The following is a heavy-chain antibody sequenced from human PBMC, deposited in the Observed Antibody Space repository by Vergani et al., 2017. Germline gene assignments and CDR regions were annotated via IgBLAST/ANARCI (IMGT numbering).Heavy chain of an antibody. J-gene: IGHJ4*02. D-gene: IGHD3-16*01. CDR2: ISADNGNT. Sequence: QVQLVQSGAEVKTPGASVKVSCKASGYTFTSYGISWVRQAPGQGLEWMGWISADNGNTNYAQKLQGRVTMTTDTSTSTAYMELRSLRSDDTAVYYCARDPVPLNYAYYFDYWGQGTLVTVSS. CDR1: GYTFTSYG. CDR3: ARDPVPLNYAYYFDY. V-gene: IGHV1-18*01.